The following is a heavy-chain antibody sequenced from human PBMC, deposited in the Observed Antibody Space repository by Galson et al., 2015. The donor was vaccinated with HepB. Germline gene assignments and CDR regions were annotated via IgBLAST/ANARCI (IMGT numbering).Heavy chain of an antibody. V-gene: IGHV3-73*01. Sequence: SLRHSCAASGFTFRGSAMHWVRQASGKGLEWVGRIRREDYATAYAASVKGRFIVSRDDSKSTAYLHMDSLKTEDTAVYYCAGGVRDYAPQYWGQGTLVTVSS. D-gene: IGHD4-17*01. CDR3: AGGVRDYAPQY. CDR1: GFTFRGSA. J-gene: IGHJ4*02. CDR2: IRREDYAT.